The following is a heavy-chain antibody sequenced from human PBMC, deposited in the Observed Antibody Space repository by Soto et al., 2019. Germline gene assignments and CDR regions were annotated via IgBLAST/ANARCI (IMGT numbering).Heavy chain of an antibody. CDR2: ISSGSTI. CDR1: GFTFSSYS. D-gene: IGHD6-19*01. CDR3: ARDRGWSLFDY. V-gene: IGHV3-48*01. J-gene: IGHJ4*02. Sequence: GGSLRLSCAASGFTFSSYSMNWVRQAPGKGLEWVSYISSGSTIYYADSVKGRFTISRDNSENTLYLQMNSLRAEDTAVYYCARDRGWSLFDYWGQGTLVTVSS.